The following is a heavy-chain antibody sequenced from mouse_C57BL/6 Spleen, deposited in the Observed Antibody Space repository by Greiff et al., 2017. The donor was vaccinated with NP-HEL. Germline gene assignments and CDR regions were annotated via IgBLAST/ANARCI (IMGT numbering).Heavy chain of an antibody. CDR2: INPSNGGT. D-gene: IGHD6-1*01. CDR1: GYTFTSYW. J-gene: IGHJ3*01. V-gene: IGHV1-53*01. Sequence: VQLQQSGTELVKPGASVKLSCKASGYTFTSYWMHWVKQRPGQGLEWIGNINPSNGGTNYNEKFKSKATLTVDKSSSTASMQLSSLTSEDSAVYYCARSTSSTPAWFAYWGQGTLVTVSA. CDR3: ARSTSSTPAWFAY.